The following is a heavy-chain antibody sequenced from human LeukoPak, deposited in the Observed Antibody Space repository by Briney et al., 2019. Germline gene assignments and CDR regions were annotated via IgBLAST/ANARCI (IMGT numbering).Heavy chain of an antibody. CDR1: GGTFTSYA. CDR3: AGKDSGGVGY. Sequence: GASVKASCKASGGTFTSYAISWVRQAQGQGLEWMGRIIPNLGIANYAQRFQGRVTITADKSTSTAYMELSSLRSEDTAVYYCAGKDSGGVGYWGQGTLVTVSS. D-gene: IGHD2-8*02. J-gene: IGHJ4*02. CDR2: IIPNLGIA. V-gene: IGHV1-69*04.